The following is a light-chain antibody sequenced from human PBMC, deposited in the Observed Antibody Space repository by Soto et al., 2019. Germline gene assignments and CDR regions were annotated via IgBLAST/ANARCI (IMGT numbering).Light chain of an antibody. CDR2: GAS. CDR1: QSVSSSY. Sequence: EIVLTQSPGTLSLSPGERATLSCRASQSVSSSYLAWYQQKPGQAPRLLIYGASRRATGIPDRFSGSGSGTDFTLTISRLEPEDFAVYYCHQYDSSPWTLGQGTKV. CDR3: HQYDSSPWT. J-gene: IGKJ1*01. V-gene: IGKV3-20*01.